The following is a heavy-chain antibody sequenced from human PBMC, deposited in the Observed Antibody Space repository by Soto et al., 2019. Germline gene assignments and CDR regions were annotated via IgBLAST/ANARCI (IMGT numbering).Heavy chain of an antibody. V-gene: IGHV1-69*06. CDR3: AIWSNWNPLYYRGMDV. J-gene: IGHJ6*02. CDR1: GGAFTNYS. CDR2: IIPLHNTS. D-gene: IGHD1-20*01. Sequence: QVQLLQSGAEVKKPGSSVKVSCKVSGGAFTNYSLNWVRHAPGQGLEWRGGIIPLHNTSNYSLKLLGRGSVTADISSNTVYMHLSGRTSDDTATYYCAIWSNWNPLYYRGMDVWGQGTTVTVSS.